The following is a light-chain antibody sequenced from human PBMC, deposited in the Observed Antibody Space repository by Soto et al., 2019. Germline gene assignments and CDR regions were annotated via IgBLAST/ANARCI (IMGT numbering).Light chain of an antibody. Sequence: EIMMTQSPATLSVSPGERATFSCRASQSVSSNLAWYQQKAGQAPRLLIYGASARATGIPARFSGSGSGTEFTLSISSLQSEDFAVYYCQQYNNWPRTFGQGTKVDIK. CDR1: QSVSSN. CDR3: QQYNNWPRT. J-gene: IGKJ1*01. V-gene: IGKV3-15*01. CDR2: GAS.